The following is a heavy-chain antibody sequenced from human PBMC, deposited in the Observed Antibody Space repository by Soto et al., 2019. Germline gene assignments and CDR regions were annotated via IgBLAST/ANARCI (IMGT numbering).Heavy chain of an antibody. D-gene: IGHD4-4*01. Sequence: GGSLRLSCTASGSTFPNYPMHWVRQAPDKGLEWVAVISHDGVTKNSADSVKGRFTISRDNSRNTLYLQMNSLRIEDTAMYYCARGGYSSSWERLDPWGQGTLVTVSS. J-gene: IGHJ5*02. V-gene: IGHV3-30-3*01. CDR1: GSTFPNYP. CDR2: ISHDGVTK. CDR3: ARGGYSSSWERLDP.